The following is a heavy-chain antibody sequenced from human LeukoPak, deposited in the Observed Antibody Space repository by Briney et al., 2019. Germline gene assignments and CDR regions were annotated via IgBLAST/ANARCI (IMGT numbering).Heavy chain of an antibody. CDR1: GFTLSSYG. J-gene: IGHJ5*02. V-gene: IGHV3-33*01. Sequence: GRSLRLSCSASGFTLSSYGMHWVRQAPGKGLEGVAVIWYDGSNKYYADSVKGRFTISRDNSKNTLYLQMNSLRAEDTAVYYCLPSSGTSWGQGTLVTVSS. D-gene: IGHD1-26*01. CDR3: LPSSGTS. CDR2: IWYDGSNK.